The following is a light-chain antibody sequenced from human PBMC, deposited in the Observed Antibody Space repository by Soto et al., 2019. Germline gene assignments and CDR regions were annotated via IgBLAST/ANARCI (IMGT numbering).Light chain of an antibody. J-gene: IGKJ5*01. Sequence: EIVLTQSPANLSVSRGVGATLSCRASQSVSSSYLAWYQQKPGQAPRLLIYGASSRATGIPDRFSGSGSGTDFTLTISRLEPEDFAVYYCQQYGSSLFTFGQGTRLEIK. CDR3: QQYGSSLFT. CDR2: GAS. CDR1: QSVSSSY. V-gene: IGKV3-20*01.